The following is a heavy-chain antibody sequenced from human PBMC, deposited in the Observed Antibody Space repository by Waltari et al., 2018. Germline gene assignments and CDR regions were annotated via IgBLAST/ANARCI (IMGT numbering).Heavy chain of an antibody. J-gene: IGHJ3*02. V-gene: IGHV2-5*01. Sequence: QITLKESGPTLVKPTQTLTLTCTFSGFSLSTSGVGVGWIRQPPGKALEWLALIYWNDDKRYSPSLKSRLTITKDTSKNQVFLTMTNMDPVDTATYYCAHREPRLGDDAFDIWGQGTMVTVSS. D-gene: IGHD5-12*01. CDR3: AHREPRLGDDAFDI. CDR1: GFSLSTSGVG. CDR2: IYWNDDK.